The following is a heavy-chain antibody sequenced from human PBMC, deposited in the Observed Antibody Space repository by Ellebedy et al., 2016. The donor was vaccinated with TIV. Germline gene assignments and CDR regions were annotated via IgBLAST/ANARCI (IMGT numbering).Heavy chain of an antibody. J-gene: IGHJ5*02. D-gene: IGHD5-12*01. CDR3: VGTPRGFTFNWFDP. V-gene: IGHV5-10-1*01. CDR2: IDPTDSYT. Sequence: ASVKVSXXGSGYRFTNYWISWVRQMPGKGLEWMGRIDPTDSYTNYSPSFEGHVTISVDKSISTAYLQWSSLKASDTAMYYCVGTPRGFTFNWFDPWGQGTLVTVSS. CDR1: GYRFTNYW.